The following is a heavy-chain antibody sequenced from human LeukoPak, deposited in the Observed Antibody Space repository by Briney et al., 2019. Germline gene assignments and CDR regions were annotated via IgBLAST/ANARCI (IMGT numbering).Heavy chain of an antibody. CDR2: INHSGST. CDR1: GGSFSGYY. D-gene: IGHD5-18*01. V-gene: IGHV4-34*01. Sequence: SETLSLTCAVYGGSFSGYYWSWIRQPPGKGLEWIGEINHSGSTNYNPSLKSRVTISVDTSKNQFSLKLSSVTAADTAVCYCARGRLPWIHTGWLDPWGQGTLVTVSS. J-gene: IGHJ5*02. CDR3: ARGRLPWIHTGWLDP.